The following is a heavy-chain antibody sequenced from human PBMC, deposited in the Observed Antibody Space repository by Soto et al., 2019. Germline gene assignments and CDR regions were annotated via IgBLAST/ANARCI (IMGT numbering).Heavy chain of an antibody. J-gene: IGHJ4*02. D-gene: IGHD1-26*01. CDR3: AKDGRSRYSGITLDY. CDR2: ISYDGSNK. CDR1: GFTFSSYG. Sequence: QVQLVESGGGVVQPGRSLRLSCAASGFTFSSYGMHWVRQAPGKGLEWVAVISYDGSNKYYADSVKGRFTISRDNSKNTLYLQMNSLRAEDTAVYYCAKDGRSRYSGITLDYWGQGTLVTVSS. V-gene: IGHV3-30*18.